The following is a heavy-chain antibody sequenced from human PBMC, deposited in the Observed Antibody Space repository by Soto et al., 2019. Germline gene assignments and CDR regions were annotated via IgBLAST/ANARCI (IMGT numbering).Heavy chain of an antibody. Sequence: SETLSLTCVVSGGSISSNSWWSWVRQPPGKGLAWIGEIYHNGSTNSKSSLKSSVLLILDKSKNQFSLKMISVTATNTALYYCASDADYFGSSSVGLDTWGPGTLVTVSS. D-gene: IGHD3-22*01. J-gene: IGHJ5*02. CDR2: IYHNGST. CDR1: GGSISSNSW. V-gene: IGHV4-4*02. CDR3: ASDADYFGSSSVGLDT.